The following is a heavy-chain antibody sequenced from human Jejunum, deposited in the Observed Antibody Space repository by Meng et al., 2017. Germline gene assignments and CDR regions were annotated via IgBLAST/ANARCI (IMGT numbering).Heavy chain of an antibody. CDR3: AHLEYYYDSSAYGPRAY. Sequence: FKCSGPPQGNPPQPVTLTCTLSRFSRSSSGVGVDWVRQPPGKALEWLALVYWDEDKRYSPSLKSRLTITKDTSKNQVVLTMHNIDPVNTATDYGAHLEYYYDSSAYGPRAYWGQGTLVTVSS. D-gene: IGHD3-22*01. CDR1: RFSRSSSGVG. CDR2: VYWDEDK. V-gene: IGHV2-5*02. J-gene: IGHJ4*02.